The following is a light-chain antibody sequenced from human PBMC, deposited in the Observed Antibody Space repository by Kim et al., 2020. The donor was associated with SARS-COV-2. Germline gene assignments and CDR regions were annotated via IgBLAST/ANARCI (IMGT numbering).Light chain of an antibody. CDR3: VAWDDSLNGSV. J-gene: IGLJ3*02. CDR2: SND. CDR1: SSKIGSNV. V-gene: IGLV1-44*01. Sequence: GPRVTISCSGSSSKIGSNVVNWYQQLPGTAPKLLIYSNDYRPSGVPDRFSGSKSGTSASLAISGLQSEDEADYYCVAWDDSLNGSVFGGGTQLTVL.